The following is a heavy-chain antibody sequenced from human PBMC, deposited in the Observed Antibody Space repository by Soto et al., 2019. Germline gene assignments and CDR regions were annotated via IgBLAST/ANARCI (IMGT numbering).Heavy chain of an antibody. CDR2: IYYSGST. D-gene: IGHD2-15*01. Sequence: QVQLQESGPGLVKPSRTLSLTCTVSGGSISSDDYYWSWIRQPPGKGLEWIGYIYYSGSTYYNPSLKSRVTISVDTSKNQFSLKLSSVTAADTAVYYCASFRCSGGSCALSPWGQGTLVTVSS. V-gene: IGHV4-30-4*01. CDR3: ASFRCSGGSCALSP. J-gene: IGHJ5*02. CDR1: GGSISSDDYY.